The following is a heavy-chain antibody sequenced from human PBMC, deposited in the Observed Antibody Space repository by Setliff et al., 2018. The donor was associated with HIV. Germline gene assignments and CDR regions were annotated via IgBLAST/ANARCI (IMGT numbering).Heavy chain of an antibody. CDR1: AVPFSNYY. D-gene: IGHD2-21*02. V-gene: IGHV4-34*01. Sequence: PSETLSLTCGLNAVPFSNYYWNWIRQSPEKGLEWIVEVNHNGNINYNPSLQSRVTVSVDTSKPQYSLKMISVTAADTAMYYCAISIVGVTSEMYWAQGTLVTVSS. J-gene: IGHJ4*02. CDR2: VNHNGNI. CDR3: AISIVGVTSEMY.